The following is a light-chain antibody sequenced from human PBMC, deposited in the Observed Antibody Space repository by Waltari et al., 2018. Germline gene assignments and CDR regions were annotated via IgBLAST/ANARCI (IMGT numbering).Light chain of an antibody. CDR3: QQRSNWPSIT. J-gene: IGKJ5*01. CDR1: QSVSSY. CDR2: DAS. Sequence: EIVLTQSPATLSLSPGERATLSCRASQSVSSYLGWFQQKPGQAPRLLIYDASNRATCIPARFSGSVSGTDFTLTISSLEPEDFAIYYCQQRSNWPSITFGQGTRLEIK. V-gene: IGKV3-11*01.